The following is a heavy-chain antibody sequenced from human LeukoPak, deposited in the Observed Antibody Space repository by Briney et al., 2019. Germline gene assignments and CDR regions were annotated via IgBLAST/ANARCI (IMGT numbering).Heavy chain of an antibody. V-gene: IGHV3-23*01. CDR2: ISGSGGRT. CDR1: VFSFSVYA. CDR3: AKGGQDFDFWRFDY. Sequence: GVSLRLSCAASVFSFSVYAMSWVRRAPGKGLEWVSSISGSGGRTYYTNSVKGRFTISRENFKNTVYLEMNNLGAEDTALYYCAKGGQDFDFWRFDYWGQGNLVIVSS. J-gene: IGHJ1*01. D-gene: IGHD3-3*01.